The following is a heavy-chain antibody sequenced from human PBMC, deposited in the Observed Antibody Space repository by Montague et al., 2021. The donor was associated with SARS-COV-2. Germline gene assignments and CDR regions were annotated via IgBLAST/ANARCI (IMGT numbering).Heavy chain of an antibody. CDR3: VRDHPYGGPRGAYDI. V-gene: IGHV4-59*01. J-gene: IGHJ3*02. D-gene: IGHD4-23*01. CDR1: GGSITGYY. Sequence: SETLSLTCTVSGGSITGYYWSWLRRSPGKGLEWIAYIYDCGAVNYNPSLGSRVTISTDTSKNQLSLKVNSVTAADTAVYYCVRDHPYGGPRGAYDIWGLGTVVTVSS. CDR2: IYDCGAV.